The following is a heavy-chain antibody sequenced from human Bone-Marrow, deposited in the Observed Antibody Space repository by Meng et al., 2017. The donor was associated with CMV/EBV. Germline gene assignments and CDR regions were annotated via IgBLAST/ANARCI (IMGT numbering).Heavy chain of an antibody. V-gene: IGHV4-39*07. D-gene: IGHD3-10*01. CDR1: GGSISSSSYY. J-gene: IGHJ4*02. CDR3: ARDALWFPYDH. Sequence: SETLSLSCTVSGGSISSSSYYWGWIRQPPGKGLEWIGSIYYSGSTYYNPSLKSRVTISVDTSKNQFSLKLSSVTAADTAVYYCARDALWFPYDHWGQGTLVTVSS. CDR2: IYYSGST.